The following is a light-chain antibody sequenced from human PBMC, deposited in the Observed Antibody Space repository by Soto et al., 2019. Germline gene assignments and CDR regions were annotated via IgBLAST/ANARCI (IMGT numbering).Light chain of an antibody. CDR3: CSYAGSSTFV. CDR1: SSDVGGYNL. V-gene: IGLV2-23*03. J-gene: IGLJ3*02. Sequence: QSVLTQPASVSGSPGQSITISCTGTSSDVGGYNLVSWYQQHPGKAPKVMIYEGSKRPSGVSNRFSGSKSGNTASLTISGLQAEDEADYYCCSYAGSSTFVFGGGTKLTVL. CDR2: EGS.